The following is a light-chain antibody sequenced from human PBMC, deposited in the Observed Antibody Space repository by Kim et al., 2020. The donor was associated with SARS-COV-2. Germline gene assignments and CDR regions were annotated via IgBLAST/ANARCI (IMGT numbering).Light chain of an antibody. CDR1: QSDSSY. Sequence: PGERATLSCRASQSDSSYLAWYQQKPGQAPRLLIYDASNRATGIPARFSGSGSGTDFTLTISSLEPEDFAVYYCQQRSNWPPWTFGQGTKVDIK. V-gene: IGKV3-11*01. CDR3: QQRSNWPPWT. CDR2: DAS. J-gene: IGKJ1*01.